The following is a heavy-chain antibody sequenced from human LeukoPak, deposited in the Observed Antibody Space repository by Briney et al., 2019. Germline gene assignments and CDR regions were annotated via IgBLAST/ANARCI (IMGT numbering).Heavy chain of an antibody. CDR3: AKDHDYGDYVNEFLDY. CDR2: IRYDGSNK. J-gene: IGHJ4*02. CDR1: GFTFGDYA. D-gene: IGHD4-17*01. Sequence: GGSLRLSCTASGFTFGDYAMSWFRQAPGKGLEWVAFIRYDGSNKYYADSVKGRFTISRDNSKNTLYLQMNSLRAEDTAVYYCAKDHDYGDYVNEFLDYWGQGTLVTVSS. V-gene: IGHV3-30*02.